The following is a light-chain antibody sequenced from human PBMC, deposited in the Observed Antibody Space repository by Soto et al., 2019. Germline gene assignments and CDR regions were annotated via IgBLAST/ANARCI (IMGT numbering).Light chain of an antibody. Sequence: EIVLTQSPGTLSLSAGERATLSCRASQRISTSYLAWYQQKPGRAPRVLVYGTSTRATGIPSRFSGSGSGTDFTLTISRLEPEDFAFYCCQQYGDSPFTFGPGTKVDIK. V-gene: IGKV3-20*01. CDR2: GTS. CDR3: QQYGDSPFT. CDR1: QRISTSY. J-gene: IGKJ3*01.